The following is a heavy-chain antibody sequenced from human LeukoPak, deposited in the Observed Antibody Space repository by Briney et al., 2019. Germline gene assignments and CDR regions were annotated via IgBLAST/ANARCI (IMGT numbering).Heavy chain of an antibody. J-gene: IGHJ4*02. CDR3: ARDWGY. CDR1: GYPISSGYY. Sequence: SETLSLTCTVSGYPISSGYYWGWIRQPPGKGLEWIGSIYHSGSTYYNPSLKSRVTISVDTSKNQFSLKLSSVTAADTAVYYCARDWGYWGQGTLVTVSS. CDR2: IYHSGST. V-gene: IGHV4-38-2*02. D-gene: IGHD3-16*01.